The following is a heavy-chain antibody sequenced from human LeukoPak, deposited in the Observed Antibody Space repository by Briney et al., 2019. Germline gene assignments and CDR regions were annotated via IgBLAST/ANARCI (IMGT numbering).Heavy chain of an antibody. Sequence: PSETLSLTCTVSGGSISSGGYYWSWIRQHPGKGLEWIGYIYYSGSTYYNPSLKSRVTISVDTSKSQFSLKLSSVTAADTAVYYCARRSSDIVVVVAAEFDYWGQGTLVTVSS. CDR1: GGSISSGGYY. D-gene: IGHD2-15*01. J-gene: IGHJ4*02. CDR2: IYYSGST. V-gene: IGHV4-31*03. CDR3: ARRSSDIVVVVAAEFDY.